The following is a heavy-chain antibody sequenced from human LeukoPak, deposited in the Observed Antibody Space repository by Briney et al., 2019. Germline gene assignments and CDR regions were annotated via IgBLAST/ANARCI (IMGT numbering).Heavy chain of an antibody. J-gene: IGHJ6*03. CDR3: AKQLRVYYYMDV. CDR2: IRYDGSKK. Sequence: GGSLRLSCAASGFIFSSYGMHWVRQAPGKGLEWVAFIRYDGSKKYYADSVKGRFTISRDNSKNTLYLQMNSLRAEDTAVYYCAKQLRVYYYMDVWGKGTTVTVSS. CDR1: GFIFSSYG. D-gene: IGHD4-23*01. V-gene: IGHV3-30*02.